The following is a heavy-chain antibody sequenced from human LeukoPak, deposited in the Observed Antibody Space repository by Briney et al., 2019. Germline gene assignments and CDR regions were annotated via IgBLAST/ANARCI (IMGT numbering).Heavy chain of an antibody. CDR2: IIDSGGST. V-gene: IGHV3-23*01. CDR3: AILGYCSSTSCYTYYYYMDV. Sequence: GGSLRLSCAASGFTFSGYDMSWVRQAPGKGLEWVSGIIDSGGSTYYADSVKGRFTISRDNSKNTLYLQMNSLRAEDTAVYYCAILGYCSSTSCYTYYYYMDVWGKGTTVTVSS. J-gene: IGHJ6*03. D-gene: IGHD2-2*01. CDR1: GFTFSGYD.